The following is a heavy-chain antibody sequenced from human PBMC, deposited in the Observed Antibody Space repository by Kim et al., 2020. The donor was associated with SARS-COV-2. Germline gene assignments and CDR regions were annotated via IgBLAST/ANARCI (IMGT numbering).Heavy chain of an antibody. D-gene: IGHD3-22*01. V-gene: IGHV1-2*06. Sequence: ASVKVSCKASGYTFTGYYMHWVRQAPGQGLEWMGRINPNSGGTNYAQKFQGRVTMTRDTSISTAYMELSRLRSDDTAVYYCARDTRPTYYYDSSGYNEMNNWGQGTLVTVSS. J-gene: IGHJ4*02. CDR2: INPNSGGT. CDR3: ARDTRPTYYYDSSGYNEMNN. CDR1: GYTFTGYY.